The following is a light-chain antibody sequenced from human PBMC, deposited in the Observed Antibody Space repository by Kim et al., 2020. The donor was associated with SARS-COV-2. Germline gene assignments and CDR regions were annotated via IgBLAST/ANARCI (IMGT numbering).Light chain of an antibody. CDR3: QQYNSYSWT. J-gene: IGKJ1*01. CDR1: QSISSW. V-gene: IGKV1-5*01. Sequence: GDRVTITCRTSQSISSWLAWYQQKPGKAPKLLIYDASSLESGVPSRFSGSGSGTEFTLTISSLQPDDFATYYCQQYNSYSWTFGQGTKVDIK. CDR2: DAS.